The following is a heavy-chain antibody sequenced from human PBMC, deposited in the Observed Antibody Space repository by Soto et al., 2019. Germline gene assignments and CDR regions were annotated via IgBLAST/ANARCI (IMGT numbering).Heavy chain of an antibody. Sequence: ASVKVSCKASGGTFSSYAISWVRQAPGQGLEWMGGIIPIFGTANYAQKFQGRVTITADESTSTAYMELSSLRSEDTAVCYCARGSEGTAMDYFDYWGQGTLVTVSS. CDR1: GGTFSSYA. CDR3: ARGSEGTAMDYFDY. D-gene: IGHD5-18*01. CDR2: IIPIFGTA. V-gene: IGHV1-69*13. J-gene: IGHJ4*02.